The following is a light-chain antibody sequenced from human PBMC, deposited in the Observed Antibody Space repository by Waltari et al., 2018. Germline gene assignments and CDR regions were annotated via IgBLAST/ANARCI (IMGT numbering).Light chain of an antibody. CDR3: QQYASYSPT. Sequence: DIQMTQSPSTLSASVGDRVTITCRASQSISNLLAWYQQNPGKAPKLLIYKTSNLETGVPSRFSGSGSGTEFTLTISSLQPDDFATYYCQQYASYSPTFGQGTRVEIK. CDR1: QSISNL. J-gene: IGKJ1*01. V-gene: IGKV1-5*03. CDR2: KTS.